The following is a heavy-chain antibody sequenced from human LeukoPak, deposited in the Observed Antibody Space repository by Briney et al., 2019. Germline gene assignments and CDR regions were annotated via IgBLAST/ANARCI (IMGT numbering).Heavy chain of an antibody. J-gene: IGHJ5*02. V-gene: IGHV4-59*01. Sequence: SETLSLTCTVSGGSISSYYWSWIRQPPGKGLEWIGYIYYSGSTNYNPSLKSRVTISVDTSKNQFSLKLSSVTAADTAVYYCARVYSSSWERWFDPWGQRTLVTVSS. CDR3: ARVYSSSWERWFDP. CDR2: IYYSGST. D-gene: IGHD6-13*01. CDR1: GGSISSYY.